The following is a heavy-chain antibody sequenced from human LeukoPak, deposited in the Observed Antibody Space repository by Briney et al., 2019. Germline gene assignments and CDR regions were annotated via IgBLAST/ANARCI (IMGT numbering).Heavy chain of an antibody. CDR2: IWTDGSAK. J-gene: IGHJ3*02. Sequence: HSGWSLTLSCAASGFTFSSNGMHWVRQAPGKGLEWVAVIWTDGSAKYYADSVKGRFTISRDNSQNTLFLQMNSLSAEDTAVYYCARRSSGTSAFDIWGQGTLVTVSS. CDR3: ARRSSGTSAFDI. D-gene: IGHD1-26*01. V-gene: IGHV3-33*01. CDR1: GFTFSSNG.